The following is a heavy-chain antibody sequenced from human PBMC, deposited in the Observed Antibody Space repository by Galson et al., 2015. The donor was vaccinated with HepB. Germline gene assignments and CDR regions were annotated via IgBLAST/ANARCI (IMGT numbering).Heavy chain of an antibody. CDR3: ARVRMATMMWSVSFDY. J-gene: IGHJ4*02. CDR1: GYTFTSYG. Sequence: SVKVSCKASGYTFTSYGISWVRQAPGQGLEWMGWISAYNGNTNYAQKLQGRVTMTTDTSTSTAYMELRSLGSDDTAVYYCARVRMATMMWSVSFDYWGQGTLVTVSS. D-gene: IGHD5-24*01. V-gene: IGHV1-18*01. CDR2: ISAYNGNT.